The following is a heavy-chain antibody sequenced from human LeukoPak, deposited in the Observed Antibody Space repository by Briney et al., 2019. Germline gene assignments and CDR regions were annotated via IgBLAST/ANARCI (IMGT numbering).Heavy chain of an antibody. D-gene: IGHD3-10*01. V-gene: IGHV3-23*01. CDR1: GFTFSGYA. CDR3: AKGEPLLLWFGESYYYYGMDV. CDR2: ISYSGDAT. Sequence: PGGSLRLSCAASGFTFSGYAMSWVRQAPGKGLEWVSAISYSGDATYYADSVGGRFTISRDNSKNTLYLQMNSLRAEDTAVYYCAKGEPLLLWFGESYYYYGMDVWGQGTTVTVSS. J-gene: IGHJ6*02.